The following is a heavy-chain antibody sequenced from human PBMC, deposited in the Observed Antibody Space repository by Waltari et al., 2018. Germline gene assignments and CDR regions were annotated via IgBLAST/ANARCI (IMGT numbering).Heavy chain of an antibody. V-gene: IGHV3-30*02. J-gene: IGHJ5*02. CDR1: GFPFSSYG. CDR2: IRYDGSNK. CDR3: ARARSSSAGWFDP. Sequence: QVQLVESGGGVVQPGGSLRLSCAASGFPFSSYGMPWVRQAPGKGLEWVAFIRYDGSNKYYADSVKGRFTISRDNSKNTLYLQMNSLRAEDTAVYYCARARSSSAGWFDPWGQGTLVTVSS. D-gene: IGHD6-13*01.